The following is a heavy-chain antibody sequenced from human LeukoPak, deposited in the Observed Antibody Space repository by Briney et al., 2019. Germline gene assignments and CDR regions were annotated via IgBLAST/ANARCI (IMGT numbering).Heavy chain of an antibody. D-gene: IGHD3-10*01. V-gene: IGHV3-23*01. J-gene: IGHJ6*04. CDR3: AKGGVRAYYGMDV. CDR2: ISGSGGST. CDR1: GFTFSSYA. Sequence: RLSCAASGFTFSSYAMSWVRQAPGKGLEWVSAISGSGGSTYYADSVKGRFTISRDNSKNTLYLQMNSLRAEDTAVYYCAKGGVRAYYGMDVWGKGTTVTVSS.